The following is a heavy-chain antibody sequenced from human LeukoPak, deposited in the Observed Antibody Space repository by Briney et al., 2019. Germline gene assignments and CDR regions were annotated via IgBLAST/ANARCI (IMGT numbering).Heavy chain of an antibody. D-gene: IGHD3-10*01. CDR1: GGSISGYY. V-gene: IGHV4-59*12. CDR3: ARLWFGDDFDY. CDR2: IYYSGST. Sequence: PSETRSLTCTVSGGSISGYYWSWIRQPPGKGLEWVGYIYYSGSTNYNPSLKSRVTISVDTSKNQFSLKLSSVTAADTAVYYCARLWFGDDFDYWGQGTLVTVSS. J-gene: IGHJ4*02.